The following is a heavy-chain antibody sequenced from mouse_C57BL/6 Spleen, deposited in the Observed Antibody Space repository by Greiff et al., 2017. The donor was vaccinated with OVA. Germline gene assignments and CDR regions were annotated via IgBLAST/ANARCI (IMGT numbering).Heavy chain of an antibody. J-gene: IGHJ4*01. V-gene: IGHV1-15*01. CDR1: GYTFTDYE. Sequence: VKLMESGAELVRPGASVTLSCKASGYTFTDYEMHWVKQTPVHGLEWIGAIDPETGGTAYNQKFKGKAILTADKSSSTAYIELRSLTSEDSAVYYCTRGKGGDYWGQGTSVTVSS. CDR3: TRGKGGDY. CDR2: IDPETGGT.